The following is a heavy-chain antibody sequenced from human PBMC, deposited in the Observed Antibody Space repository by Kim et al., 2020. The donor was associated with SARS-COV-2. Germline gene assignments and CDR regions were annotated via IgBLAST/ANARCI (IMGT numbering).Heavy chain of an antibody. Sequence: SETLSLTCTVSGGSISSSSYYWGWIRQPPGKGLEWIGSIYYSGSTYYNPSLKSRVTISVDTSKNQFSLKLSSVTAADTAVYYCARCCDSSGYYLEGNAFDIWGQGTMVTVSS. CDR3: ARCCDSSGYYLEGNAFDI. J-gene: IGHJ3*02. D-gene: IGHD3-22*01. CDR1: GGSISSSSYY. V-gene: IGHV4-39*07. CDR2: IYYSGST.